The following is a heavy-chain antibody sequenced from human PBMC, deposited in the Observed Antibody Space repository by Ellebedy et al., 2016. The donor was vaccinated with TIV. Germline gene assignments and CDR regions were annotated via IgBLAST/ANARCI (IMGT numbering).Heavy chain of an antibody. CDR2: ISSDGRTT. Sequence: GGSLRLSCVASGFTITYSWMHWVRQAPGKGLVWVSSISSDGRTTRYADSVQGRFTISRDNAKNSLYLQMNSLRAEDTAVYYCARVAGGLYSNFDYWGPGTLVIVS. CDR1: GFTITYSW. CDR3: ARVAGGLYSNFDY. V-gene: IGHV3-74*01. J-gene: IGHJ4*02. D-gene: IGHD1-26*01.